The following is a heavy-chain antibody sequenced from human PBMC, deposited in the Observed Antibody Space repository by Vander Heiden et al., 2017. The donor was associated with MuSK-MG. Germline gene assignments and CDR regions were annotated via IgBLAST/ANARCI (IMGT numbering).Heavy chain of an antibody. CDR1: GFTFSSYS. D-gene: IGHD5-18*01. J-gene: IGHJ4*02. CDR3: ARDSSRIQQVYFDY. V-gene: IGHV3-21*01. CDR2: ISRSSSYI. Sequence: EVQLVESGGGLVQPGGSLSLSSAAPGFTFSSYSMNWVRQALGKGLEWVSSISRSSSYIYYADSVKGQLTISRDNAKNSLYLQMNSRRADDTAVYDWARDSSRIQQVYFDYWGQGTRGTV.